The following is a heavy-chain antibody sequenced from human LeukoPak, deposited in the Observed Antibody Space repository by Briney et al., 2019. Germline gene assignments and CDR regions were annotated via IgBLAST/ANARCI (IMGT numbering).Heavy chain of an antibody. V-gene: IGHV4-34*01. CDR2: INHSGST. J-gene: IGHJ3*02. D-gene: IGHD3-16*02. Sequence: PSETLSLTCAVYGGSFSGYYWSWIRQPPGKGLEWIGEINHSGSTNYNPSLKSRVTISVDTSKNQFSLKLSSVTAADTAVYYCARGHMRGYDYVWGSYRLTTYHAFDIWGQGTMVTVSS. CDR3: ARGHMRGYDYVWGSYRLTTYHAFDI. CDR1: GGSFSGYY.